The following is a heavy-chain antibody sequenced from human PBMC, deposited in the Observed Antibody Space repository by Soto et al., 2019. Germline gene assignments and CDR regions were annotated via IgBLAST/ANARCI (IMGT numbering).Heavy chain of an antibody. V-gene: IGHV4-39*01. CDR2: NYYSGST. CDR3: ASSGSPRRFDY. CDR1: GGSISSSSYY. D-gene: IGHD3-22*01. J-gene: IGHJ4*02. Sequence: SETLSLTCTVSGGSISSSSYYWGWIRQPPGKGLEWIGSNYYSGSTYYNPSLKSRVTISVDTSKNQFSLKLSSVTAADTAVYYCASSGSPRRFDYWGQGTLVTVSS.